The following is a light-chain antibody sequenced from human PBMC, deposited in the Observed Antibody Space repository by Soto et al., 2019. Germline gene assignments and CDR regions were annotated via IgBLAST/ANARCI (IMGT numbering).Light chain of an antibody. CDR2: GAS. CDR1: QSVSSN. CDR3: QQYGSSGM. J-gene: IGKJ1*01. Sequence: EMASTQSPATLPVSPGKRATPSCRASQSVSSNVAWYQQKPGQAPRLLIYGASNRATGIPDRFSGSGSGTDFTLSISRLEPEEFAVYYCQQYGSSGMFGQGTKVDIK. V-gene: IGKV3-20*01.